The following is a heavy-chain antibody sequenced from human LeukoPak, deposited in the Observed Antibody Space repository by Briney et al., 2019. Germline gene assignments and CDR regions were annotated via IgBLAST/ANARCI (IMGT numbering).Heavy chain of an antibody. Sequence: GGSLRLSCTTSGFTFSHYGMHWVRQAPGKGLEWVAVIWSDASNQYYADSVKGRFTISRDDSQKTVYLQMNSLRPEDTAVYYCARDAQRGFNYSNSLRYWGHGALVTV. D-gene: IGHD4-11*01. J-gene: IGHJ4*01. CDR3: ARDAQRGFNYSNSLRY. CDR2: IWSDASNQ. CDR1: GFTFSHYG. V-gene: IGHV3-33*01.